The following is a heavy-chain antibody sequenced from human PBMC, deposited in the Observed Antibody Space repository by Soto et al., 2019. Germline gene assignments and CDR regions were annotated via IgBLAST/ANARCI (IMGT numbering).Heavy chain of an antibody. CDR1: GGSFSGYY. D-gene: IGHD3-3*01. J-gene: IGHJ4*02. V-gene: IGHV4-34*01. Sequence: SETLSLTCAVYGGSFSGYYWSWIRQPPGKGLEWIGEINHSGSTNYNPSLKSRVTISVDTSKNQFSLKLSSVTAADTAVYYCARLGRDFWSGYYDTPDYWGQGTLVTVSS. CDR2: INHSGST. CDR3: ARLGRDFWSGYYDTPDY.